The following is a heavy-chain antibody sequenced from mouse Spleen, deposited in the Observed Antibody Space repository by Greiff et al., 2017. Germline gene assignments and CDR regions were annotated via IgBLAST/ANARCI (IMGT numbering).Heavy chain of an antibody. D-gene: IGHD1-1*02. Sequence: EVHLVESGGGLVKPGGSLKLSCAASGFTFSDYYMYWVRQTPEKRLEWVATISDGGSYTYYPDSVKGRFTISRDNAKNNLYLQMSSLKSEDTAMYYCARDRGGYFDYWGQGTTLTVSS. J-gene: IGHJ2*01. CDR3: ARDRGGYFDY. V-gene: IGHV5-4*02. CDR2: ISDGGSYT. CDR1: GFTFSDYY.